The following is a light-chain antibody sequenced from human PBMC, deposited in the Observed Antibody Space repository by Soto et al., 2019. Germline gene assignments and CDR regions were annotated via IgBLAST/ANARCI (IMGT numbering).Light chain of an antibody. CDR2: GAS. Sequence: EIVMTQSPATLSVSPGERATLSCRASQSVSSNLAWYQQKPGQAPRLLIYGASTRATRIPARFSGSGSGTEYTLTISSLKSENFSFYYCQQYNNWPLWTFGQGTKVEIK. CDR3: QQYNNWPLWT. J-gene: IGKJ1*01. V-gene: IGKV3-15*01. CDR1: QSVSSN.